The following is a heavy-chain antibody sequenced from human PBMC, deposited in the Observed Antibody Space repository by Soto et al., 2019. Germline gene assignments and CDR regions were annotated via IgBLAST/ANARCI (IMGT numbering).Heavy chain of an antibody. CDR1: GFTFSSYS. CDR2: ISSSSSYI. J-gene: IGHJ3*02. D-gene: IGHD2-2*02. V-gene: IGHV3-21*01. Sequence: LRLSCAASGFTFSSYSMNWVRQAPGKGLEWVSSISSSSSYIYYADSVKGRFTISRDNAKNSLYLQMNSLRAEDTAVYYCARVGVFYNAFDIWGQGTMVTVSS. CDR3: ARVGVFYNAFDI.